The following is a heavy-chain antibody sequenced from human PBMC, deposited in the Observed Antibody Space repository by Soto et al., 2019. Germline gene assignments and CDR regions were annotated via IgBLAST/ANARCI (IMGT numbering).Heavy chain of an antibody. V-gene: IGHV5-51*01. J-gene: IGHJ5*02. CDR1: VYTLPISL. Sequence: ISGDVRVYTLPISLCSSERQKTGKGLEWMGIIYPGDSDTRYSPSFQGQVTISADKSITTAYLQWSSLKASDTAMYYFARGYCSTTICGPLLESWGQGPLVPV. CDR3: ARGYCSTTICGPLLES. D-gene: IGHD2-2*01. CDR2: IYPGDSDT.